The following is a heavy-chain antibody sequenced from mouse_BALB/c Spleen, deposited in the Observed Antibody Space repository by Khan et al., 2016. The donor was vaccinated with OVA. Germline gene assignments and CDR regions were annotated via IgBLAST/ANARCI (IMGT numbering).Heavy chain of an antibody. Sequence: EVQLQESGAELVKPGTSVKLSCTASGFNIKDTYIHWVMQRPEQGLEWIGRIDPANGNTKYDPKFQGKATITADTSSNTGYLQLSSLTSEDTAVYYCARGGWSYAMDYWGQGTSVTVSS. D-gene: IGHD1-1*02. CDR3: ARGGWSYAMDY. J-gene: IGHJ4*01. CDR1: GFNIKDTY. V-gene: IGHV14-3*02. CDR2: IDPANGNT.